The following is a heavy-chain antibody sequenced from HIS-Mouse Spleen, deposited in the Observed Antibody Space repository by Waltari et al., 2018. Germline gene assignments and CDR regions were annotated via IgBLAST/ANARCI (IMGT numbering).Heavy chain of an antibody. J-gene: IGHJ3*02. Sequence: QLQLQVSCPGLVKPSETLSLPCTVPGGSITSSLSYWGWLRQPPGKGPEWIGIIYYSGSTYYNPSLKSRVTISVDTSKNQFSLKLSSVTAADTAVYYCARDGYSGYGHDAFDIWGQGTMVTVSS. CDR3: ARDGYSGYGHDAFDI. CDR1: GGSITSSLSY. CDR2: IYYSGST. D-gene: IGHD5-12*01. V-gene: IGHV4-39*07.